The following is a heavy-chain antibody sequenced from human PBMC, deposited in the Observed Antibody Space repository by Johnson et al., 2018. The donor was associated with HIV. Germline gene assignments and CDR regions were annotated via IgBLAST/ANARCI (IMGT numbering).Heavy chain of an antibody. CDR1: GFTFDDYT. J-gene: IGHJ3*02. Sequence: VQLVESGGVVVQPGGSLRLSCAASGFTFDDYTMNWVRQAPGKGLEWVSLISWDGGSTYYADSVKGRFTISRDNSKNSLYLQMNSLRTEDNALYYCAKDASGSYARAQSISDAFDIWGQGTMVTVSS. D-gene: IGHD1-26*01. CDR2: ISWDGGST. V-gene: IGHV3-43*01. CDR3: AKDASGSYARAQSISDAFDI.